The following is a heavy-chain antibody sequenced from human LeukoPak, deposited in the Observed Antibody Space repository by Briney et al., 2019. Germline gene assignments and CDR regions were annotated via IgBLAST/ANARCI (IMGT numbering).Heavy chain of an antibody. Sequence: GGSLRLSCAASGFTFSSYGMSWVRQAPGKGLEWVSAISGSGGSTYYADSVKGRFTISRDNSKNSLYLQMNSLRAEDTALYYCARDLSGYSYGYNYYYMDVWGKGTTVTVSS. CDR3: ARDLSGYSYGYNYYYMDV. D-gene: IGHD5-18*01. J-gene: IGHJ6*03. V-gene: IGHV3-23*01. CDR1: GFTFSSYG. CDR2: ISGSGGST.